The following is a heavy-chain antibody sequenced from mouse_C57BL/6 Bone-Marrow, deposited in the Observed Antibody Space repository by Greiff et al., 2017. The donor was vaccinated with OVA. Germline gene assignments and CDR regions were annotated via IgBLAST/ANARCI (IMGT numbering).Heavy chain of an antibody. CDR3: AREGDYDGFAY. CDR1: GYTFTSYG. V-gene: IGHV1-81*01. Sequence: VKLQESGAELARPGASVKLSCKASGYTFTSYGISWVKQRTGQGLEWIGEIYPRSGNTYYNEKFKGKATLTADKSSSTAYMELRSLTSEDSAVYFCAREGDYDGFAYWGQGTLVTVSA. CDR2: IYPRSGNT. D-gene: IGHD2-4*01. J-gene: IGHJ3*01.